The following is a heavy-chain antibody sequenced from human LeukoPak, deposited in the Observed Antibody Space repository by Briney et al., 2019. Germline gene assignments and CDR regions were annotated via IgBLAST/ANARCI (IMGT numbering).Heavy chain of an antibody. V-gene: IGHV3-7*03. CDR3: ARDRLPSSYRGLDP. D-gene: IGHD6-13*01. Sequence: GGSLRLSCAASGFTFSYYYMSWVRQAPGKGLEWVANMNQDGSQRNYVDSVKGRFTISRDNAKNSLYLQMNSLRVEDTAVYFCARDRLPSSYRGLDPWGQGTPVIVSS. J-gene: IGHJ5*02. CDR1: GFTFSYYY. CDR2: MNQDGSQR.